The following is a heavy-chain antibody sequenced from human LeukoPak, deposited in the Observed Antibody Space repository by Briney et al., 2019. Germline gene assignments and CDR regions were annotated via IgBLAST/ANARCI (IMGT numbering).Heavy chain of an antibody. CDR2: INPNSGDT. Sequence: ASVKVSCKASGYTFTGYYLHWVRQAPGQGLEWMGWINPNSGDTNYAQKFQGRVTMTRDTSISTAYMELSRLRSDDTAVYYCASAGKGRYYYYMDVWGKGTTVTVSS. CDR1: GYTFTGYY. CDR3: ASAGKGRYYYYMDV. V-gene: IGHV1-2*02. J-gene: IGHJ6*03.